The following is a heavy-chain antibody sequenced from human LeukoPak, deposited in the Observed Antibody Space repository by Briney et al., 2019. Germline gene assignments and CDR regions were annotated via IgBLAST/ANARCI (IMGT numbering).Heavy chain of an antibody. CDR2: IDLSGSTL. J-gene: IGHJ5*02. CDR3: ARGPPLFDP. V-gene: IGHV3-48*04. Sequence: SGGSLRLSCAASGFTFSSYAMSWVRQAPGKGLEWVSYIDLSGSTLYYVDSVKGRFTISRDNAKNSLYLQMNSLRAEDTAVYYCARGPPLFDPWGQGTLVAVSS. CDR1: GFTFSSYA.